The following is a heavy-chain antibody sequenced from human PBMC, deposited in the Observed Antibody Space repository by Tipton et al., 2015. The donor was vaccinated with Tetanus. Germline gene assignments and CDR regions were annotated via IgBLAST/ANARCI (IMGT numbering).Heavy chain of an antibody. CDR2: ISAYNGNT. V-gene: IGHV1-18*01. Sequence: QLVQSGAEVKKPGASVKVSCKASGYTFTSYGISWVRQAPGQGLEWMGWISAYNGNTNYAQKLQGRVTMTTDTSTSAAYMELRSLRSDDTAVYYCARTLRSYYYYYGMDVWGQGTTVTVSS. CDR3: ARTLRSYYYYYGMDV. CDR1: GYTFTSYG. D-gene: IGHD2-15*01. J-gene: IGHJ6*02.